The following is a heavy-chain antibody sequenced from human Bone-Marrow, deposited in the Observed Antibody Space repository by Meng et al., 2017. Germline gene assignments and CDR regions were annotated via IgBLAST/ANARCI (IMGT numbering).Heavy chain of an antibody. V-gene: IGHV4-34*01. J-gene: IGHJ5*02. CDR1: GGSFSGYY. D-gene: IGHD6-6*01. CDR3: ARGKSNSSPPFDP. CDR2: IYHSGST. Sequence: QVQLQQWGAGLLKPSETLPLTCAVYGGSFSGYYWSWIRQPPGKGLEWIGYIYHSGSTYYNPSLKSRVTISVDTSKNQFSLKLSSVTAADTAVYYCARGKSNSSPPFDPWGQGTLVTVSS.